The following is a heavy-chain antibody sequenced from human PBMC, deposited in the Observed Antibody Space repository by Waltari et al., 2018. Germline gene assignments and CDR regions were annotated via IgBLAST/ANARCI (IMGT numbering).Heavy chain of an antibody. CDR2: INPNSGGT. Sequence: QVQLVQSGAEVKKPGASVKVSCKASGYTFTGSYMQWVRQAPGQGLEWMGRINPNSGGTNYAQKFQGRVTMTRDTSISTAYMELSRLRSDDTAVYYCAREVKFGDYVDYWGQGTLVTVSS. CDR1: GYTFTGSY. CDR3: AREVKFGDYVDY. J-gene: IGHJ4*02. D-gene: IGHD3-10*01. V-gene: IGHV1-2*06.